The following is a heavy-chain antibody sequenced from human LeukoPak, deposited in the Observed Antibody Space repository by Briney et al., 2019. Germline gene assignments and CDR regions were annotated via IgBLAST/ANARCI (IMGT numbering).Heavy chain of an antibody. D-gene: IGHD4-17*01. V-gene: IGHV3-20*04. CDR2: ITWNGAST. Sequence: GGSLRLSCAPSGFTFDDYGMRWVRQAPGKGLEWVTGITWNGASTGFADSVKGRFTISRDNAKNSLYLGMSSLRAEDTALYYCAREYGDYSSYFDLWGRGTLVTVSS. CDR1: GFTFDDYG. CDR3: AREYGDYSSYFDL. J-gene: IGHJ2*01.